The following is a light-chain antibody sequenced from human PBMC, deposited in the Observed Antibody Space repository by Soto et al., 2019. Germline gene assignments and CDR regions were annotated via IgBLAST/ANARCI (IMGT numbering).Light chain of an antibody. CDR2: AAS. CDR1: QSISDN. CDR3: QQNYGPPYT. J-gene: IGKJ2*01. V-gene: IGKV1-39*01. Sequence: EMTQSPSSLSASVGDRVTITCRASQSISDNVNWYYFQPGKAPKLLIYAASSLQTGVPSRFSGSGSGADFALTISGLQPEDSATYYCQQNYGPPYTFGLGTKLEIK.